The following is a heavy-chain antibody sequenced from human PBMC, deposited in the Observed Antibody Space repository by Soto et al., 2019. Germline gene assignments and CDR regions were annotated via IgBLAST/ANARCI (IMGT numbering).Heavy chain of an antibody. D-gene: IGHD2-15*01. CDR1: GFSFETYG. Sequence: EVRLLESGGGLVEPGGSLRLSCTGSGFSFETYGMTWVRQAPGKGLEWVSGISGSGDNTYYADSVKGRFTISRDNARKTVYLQLVSLSAEDTATYYCAKDPYVGWYCSGGTCPITSWCQGTLVIVSS. CDR3: AKDPYVGWYCSGGTCPITS. J-gene: IGHJ5*02. V-gene: IGHV3-23*01. CDR2: ISGSGDNT.